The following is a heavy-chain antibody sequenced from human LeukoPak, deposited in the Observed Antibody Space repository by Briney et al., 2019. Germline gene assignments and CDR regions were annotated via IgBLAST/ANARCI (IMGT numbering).Heavy chain of an antibody. D-gene: IGHD5-12*01. Sequence: GGSLRLSCAASGITFSNSWMQWVRQAPGKGLEWVANINQDGSEKYYVDSVKGRFTISRDTAKNSLHLQMNSLRAEDTAVYYCARDRGFTSFDYWGQGILVTVSS. V-gene: IGHV3-7*01. CDR1: GITFSNSW. J-gene: IGHJ4*02. CDR3: ARDRGFTSFDY. CDR2: INQDGSEK.